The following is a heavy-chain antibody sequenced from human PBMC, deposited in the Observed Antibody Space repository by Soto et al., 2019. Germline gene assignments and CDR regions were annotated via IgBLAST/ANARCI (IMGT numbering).Heavy chain of an antibody. D-gene: IGHD6-19*01. CDR2: IDHSGST. J-gene: IGHJ4*02. V-gene: IGHV4-4*02. CDR1: GGSISSTNW. CDR3: VRDSGNGWKDY. Sequence: QVQLQESGPGLVKPSGTLSLTCAVSGGSISSTNWWNWVRQPPGKGVEWIGEIDHSGSTNYNPSLKSRVTMSVDKPKNQCSLKLSSVTAADTAVYYCVRDSGNGWKDYWGQGTLVTVSS.